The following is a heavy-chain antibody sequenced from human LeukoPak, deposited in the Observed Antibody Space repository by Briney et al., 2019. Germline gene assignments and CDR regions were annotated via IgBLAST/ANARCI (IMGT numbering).Heavy chain of an antibody. CDR2: IYHSGST. J-gene: IGHJ2*01. Sequence: PSQTLSLTCAVSGGSISSGGYSWSWIRQPPGKGLEWIGYIYHSGSTYYNPSLKSRVTISVDRSKNQFSLKLSSVTAADTAVYYCARCYDILTGYDRHYWYFDLWGRGTLVTVSS. V-gene: IGHV4-30-2*01. CDR1: GGSISSGGYS. D-gene: IGHD3-9*01. CDR3: ARCYDILTGYDRHYWYFDL.